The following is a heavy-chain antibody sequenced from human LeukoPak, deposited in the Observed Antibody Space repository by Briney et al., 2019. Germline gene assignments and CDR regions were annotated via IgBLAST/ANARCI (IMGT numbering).Heavy chain of an antibody. D-gene: IGHD3-10*01. CDR2: IYYSGST. V-gene: IGHV4-39*01. CDR3: ARRLSGSGKVDY. J-gene: IGHJ4*02. Sequence: SETLSLTCTVSGGSISSSGYYWVWIRQPPGKGLEWIGNIYYSGSTYYNPSLKSRVTISLDTSKDQFSLKLSSLTAADSAVYYCARRLSGSGKVDYWGQGTLVTVSS. CDR1: GGSISSSGYY.